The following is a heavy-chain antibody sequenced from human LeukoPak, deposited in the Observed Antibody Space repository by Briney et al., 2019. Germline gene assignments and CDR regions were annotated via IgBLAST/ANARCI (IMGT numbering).Heavy chain of an antibody. D-gene: IGHD2-2*01. CDR3: ARDVVVPARYMDV. J-gene: IGHJ6*03. Sequence: GGSLRLSCAASGFTFSSYAMHWVRQAPGKGLEYVSPISSNGGSTYYANSVKGRFTISRDNSKNTLYLQMGSLRAEDMAVYYCARDVVVPARYMDVWGKGTTVTVSS. CDR2: ISSNGGST. CDR1: GFTFSSYA. V-gene: IGHV3-64*01.